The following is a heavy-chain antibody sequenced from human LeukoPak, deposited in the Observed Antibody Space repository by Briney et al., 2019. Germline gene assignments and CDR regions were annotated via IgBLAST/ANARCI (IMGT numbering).Heavy chain of an antibody. CDR3: AKMRIEYSSSSRHFDY. J-gene: IGHJ4*02. V-gene: IGHV3-7*01. CDR2: IKQDGSEK. D-gene: IGHD6-6*01. Sequence: GGSLRLSCAASGFTFSSYWMSWVRQAPGKGLEWVANIKQDGSEKYYVDSVKGRFTISRDNAKNSLYLQMNSLRAEDTAVYYCAKMRIEYSSSSRHFDYWGQGTLVTVSS. CDR1: GFTFSSYW.